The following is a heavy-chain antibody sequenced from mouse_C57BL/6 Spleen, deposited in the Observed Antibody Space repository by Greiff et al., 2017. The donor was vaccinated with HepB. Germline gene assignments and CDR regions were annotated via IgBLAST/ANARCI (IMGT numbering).Heavy chain of an antibody. CDR3: ARSETTVVATKDYAMDY. CDR2: INPSSGYT. D-gene: IGHD1-1*01. J-gene: IGHJ4*01. Sequence: QVQLQQSGAELAKPGASVKLSCKASGYTFTSYWMHWVKQRPGQGLEWIGYINPSSGYTKYNQKFKDKATLTADKSSSTAYMQLSSLTYEDSAVYYCARSETTVVATKDYAMDYWGQGTSVTVSS. CDR1: GYTFTSYW. V-gene: IGHV1-7*01.